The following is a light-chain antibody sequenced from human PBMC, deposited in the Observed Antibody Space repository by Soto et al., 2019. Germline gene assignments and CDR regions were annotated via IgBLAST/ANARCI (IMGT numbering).Light chain of an antibody. CDR2: GAS. J-gene: IGKJ2*01. CDR1: ESVSSRL. V-gene: IGKV3-20*01. CDR3: QQYGSSPYT. Sequence: EIVLTQSPGTLSLSPGERATLSCRASESVSSRLLAWYQHKPGQAPMLLMYGASNRATGIPDRFSGTGSGTDFTLTISRLEPEDFAGYYCQQYGSSPYTFGLGTKLQIK.